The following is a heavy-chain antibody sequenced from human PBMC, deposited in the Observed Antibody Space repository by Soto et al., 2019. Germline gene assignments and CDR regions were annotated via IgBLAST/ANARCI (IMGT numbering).Heavy chain of an antibody. Sequence: QVQLVQSEAEVKKPGSSVKVSCKASGGTFSSYAISWVRQAPGQGLEWMGGIIPIFGTANYAQKFQGRVTITADESTSTAYMELSSLRSEDTAVYYCAGVATGYDILTGYPRLGWFDPWGQGTLVTVSS. CDR2: IIPIFGTA. V-gene: IGHV1-69*12. J-gene: IGHJ5*02. CDR1: GGTFSSYA. CDR3: AGVATGYDILTGYPRLGWFDP. D-gene: IGHD3-9*01.